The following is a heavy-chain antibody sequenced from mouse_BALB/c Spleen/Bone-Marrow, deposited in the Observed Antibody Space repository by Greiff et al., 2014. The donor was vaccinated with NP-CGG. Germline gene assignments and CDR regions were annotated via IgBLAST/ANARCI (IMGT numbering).Heavy chain of an antibody. CDR1: GYAFTNYL. D-gene: IGHD2-1*01. J-gene: IGHJ2*01. CDR2: LNPGSGGT. CDR3: ARRIYYAMGY. Sequence: LVESGAELVRPGTSVKVSCKASGYAFTNYLIEWVKQRPGQGLEWIGVLNPGSGGTNYNEKFKGKATPTADKSSSSAYMQLSSLTSDDSAVYFCARRIYYAMGYWGQGTTLTVSS. V-gene: IGHV1-54*01.